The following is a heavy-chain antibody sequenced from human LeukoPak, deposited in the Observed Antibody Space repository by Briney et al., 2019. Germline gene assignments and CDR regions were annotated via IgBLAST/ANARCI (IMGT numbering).Heavy chain of an antibody. V-gene: IGHV4-34*01. Sequence: SETLSLTCAVYGGSFSDYYWTWIRPPPGKGLEWIGEIHPSGSTNSNPSLESRVTISVDTSKKPFSLKLTSVAAADTAVYYCGRGTYAYKGGNYWGQGTLVTVSS. D-gene: IGHD5-24*01. CDR3: GRGTYAYKGGNY. J-gene: IGHJ4*02. CDR2: IHPSGST. CDR1: GGSFSDYY.